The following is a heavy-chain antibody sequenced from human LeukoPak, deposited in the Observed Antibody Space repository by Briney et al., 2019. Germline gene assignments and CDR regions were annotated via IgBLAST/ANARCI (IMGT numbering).Heavy chain of an antibody. CDR3: ATDPNPYSSTSGYFDF. Sequence: GASVKVSCKASGGNFRNYGFHWVRQAPGQGLEWMGGMLPIFGTANYAQKFPGRVTITAEESSNTASLDLSSLTSEDTAVYYCATDPNPYSSTSGYFDFWGQGTLVTVSS. V-gene: IGHV1-69*13. D-gene: IGHD6-13*01. CDR1: GGNFRNYG. J-gene: IGHJ4*02. CDR2: MLPIFGTA.